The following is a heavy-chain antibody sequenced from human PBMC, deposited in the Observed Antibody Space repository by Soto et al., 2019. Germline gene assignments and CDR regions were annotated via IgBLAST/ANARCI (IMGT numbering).Heavy chain of an antibody. Sequence: ASVKVSCKASGYTFTSYDIDWVRQATGQGLEWMGWMNPNSGNTGYAQKNQGRVTMTRNTSISTAYKELSSLRSEDTAVYYCARTLYGDNVDYWGQGTLVTVSS. V-gene: IGHV1-8*01. CDR2: MNPNSGNT. D-gene: IGHD4-17*01. CDR3: ARTLYGDNVDY. J-gene: IGHJ4*02. CDR1: GYTFTSYD.